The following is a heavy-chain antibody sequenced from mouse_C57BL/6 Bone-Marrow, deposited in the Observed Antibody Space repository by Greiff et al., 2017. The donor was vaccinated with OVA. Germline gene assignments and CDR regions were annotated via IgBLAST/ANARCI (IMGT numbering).Heavy chain of an antibody. V-gene: IGHV1-15*01. CDR3: TRSYSNYGDFDY. CDR1: GYTFTDYE. J-gene: IGHJ2*01. CDR2: IEPETGGT. D-gene: IGHD2-5*01. Sequence: QVQLQQSGAELVRPGASVTLSCKASGYTFTDYEMHWVKQTPVHGLEWIGAIEPETGGTAYNQKFKGKAILTADKSSSTAYMELRSLTSEDSAVYYCTRSYSNYGDFDYWGQGTTLTVSS.